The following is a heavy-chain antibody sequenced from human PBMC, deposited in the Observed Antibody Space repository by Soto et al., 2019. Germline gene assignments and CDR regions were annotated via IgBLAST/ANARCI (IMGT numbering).Heavy chain of an antibody. D-gene: IGHD2-2*01. CDR2: IYPGDSDI. J-gene: IGHJ6*02. V-gene: IGHV5-51*01. Sequence: PGESLKISCKGSVYTFTSYWIGWVRQMPGKGLEWMGIIYPGDSDIRYSPSFQGQVSISADKSINTAYLQWRSLKASDTAIYYCARQLLGFCSSASCLNYYYYGMDVWGQGTTVTVSS. CDR3: ARQLLGFCSSASCLNYYYYGMDV. CDR1: VYTFTSYW.